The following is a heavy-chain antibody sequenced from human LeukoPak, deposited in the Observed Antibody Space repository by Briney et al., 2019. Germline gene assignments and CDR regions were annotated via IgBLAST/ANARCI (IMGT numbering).Heavy chain of an antibody. V-gene: IGHV3-48*02. CDR3: AKEVAY. CDR2: ITGTGSTS. J-gene: IGHJ4*02. CDR1: GFTFSTYP. Sequence: GGSLRLSCTASGFTFSTYPMNWFRQAPGRGLEWVSYITGTGSTSLYADSVRGRFTISRDNDKDSLFLQMNSLRDEDTALYFCAKEVAYWDQGTLVTVSS.